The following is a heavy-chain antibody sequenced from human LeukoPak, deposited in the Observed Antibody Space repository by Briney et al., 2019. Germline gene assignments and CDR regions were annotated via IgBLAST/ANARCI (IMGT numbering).Heavy chain of an antibody. CDR3: ARVRDDYFFDY. D-gene: IGHD3-3*01. J-gene: IGHJ4*02. CDR2: IHYIGNT. V-gene: IGHV4-31*03. CDR1: GDSISTSGYY. Sequence: SETLSLTCTVSGDSISTSGYYWSWVRQHPGTGLEWIAYIHYIGNTYYNPSLESRVTMSVDTSSNQFSLNVASVTAADTAVYYCARVRDDYFFDYWGQGILVTVSS.